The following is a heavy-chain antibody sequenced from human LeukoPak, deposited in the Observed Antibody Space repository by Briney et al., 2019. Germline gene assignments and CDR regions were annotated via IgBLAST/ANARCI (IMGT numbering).Heavy chain of an antibody. CDR1: GASFSGYY. CDR2: INHSGST. Sequence: SETLSLTCAVYGASFSGYYWSWIRQPPGKGLEWIGEINHSGSTNYNPSLKSRVTISVDTSKNQFSLKLSSVTAADTAVYYCAREGNIAVAPNWFDPWGQGTLVTVSS. D-gene: IGHD6-19*01. V-gene: IGHV4-34*01. CDR3: AREGNIAVAPNWFDP. J-gene: IGHJ5*02.